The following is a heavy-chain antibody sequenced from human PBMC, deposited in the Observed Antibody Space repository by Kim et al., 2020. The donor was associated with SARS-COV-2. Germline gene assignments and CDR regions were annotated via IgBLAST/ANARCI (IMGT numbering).Heavy chain of an antibody. D-gene: IGHD2-2*01. Sequence: SVKVSCKASGGTFSSYAISWVRQAPGQGLEWMGGIIPIFGTANYAQKFQGRVTITADESTSTAYMELSSLRSEDTAVYYCARDPIVVVPAAPIAAAGTGGYWGQGTLVTVSS. CDR3: ARDPIVVVPAAPIAAAGTGGY. CDR1: GGTFSSYA. CDR2: IIPIFGTA. J-gene: IGHJ4*02. V-gene: IGHV1-69*13.